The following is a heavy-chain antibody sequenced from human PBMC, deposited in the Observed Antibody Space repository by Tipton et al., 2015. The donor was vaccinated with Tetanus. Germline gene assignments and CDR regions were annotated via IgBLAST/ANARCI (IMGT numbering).Heavy chain of an antibody. D-gene: IGHD1-26*01. V-gene: IGHV4-31*03. CDR3: ARGLPREPFYFDY. Sequence: TLSLTCSVSGGSLFSGSFYWAWVRQPPGKGLEWIGNIYYTALTSYTPSLSSRVTISVDSSKNHFSLNLTSLTAADTAVYFCARGLPREPFYFDYWGQGKQVIVSS. CDR1: GGSLFSGSFY. CDR2: IYYTALT. J-gene: IGHJ4*02.